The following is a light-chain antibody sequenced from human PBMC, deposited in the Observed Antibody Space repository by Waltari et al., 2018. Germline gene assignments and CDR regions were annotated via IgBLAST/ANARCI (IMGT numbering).Light chain of an antibody. CDR3: SSYTSSNTVI. Sequence: QSALTQPASVSGSPGQSITISCTGTSSDVWGYNYVSWYQQYPGKVPKLMIYDVSKWPSGVSNSFYGSKSGNTASVTISGLQAEDEADYYCSSYTSSNTVIFGGGTKLTVL. J-gene: IGLJ2*01. CDR2: DVS. V-gene: IGLV2-14*01. CDR1: SSDVWGYNY.